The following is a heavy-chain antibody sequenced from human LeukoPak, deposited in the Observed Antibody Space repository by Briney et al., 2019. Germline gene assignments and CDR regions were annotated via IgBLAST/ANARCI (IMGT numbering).Heavy chain of an antibody. CDR1: GGSFSGYY. D-gene: IGHD5-18*01. CDR2: INHSGST. CDR3: ARSSRIQLWSPPYYYYYGMDV. Sequence: SETLSLTCAVYGGSFSGYYWSWIRQPPGKGLEWIGEINHSGSTNYNPSLKSRVTISVDTSKNQFSLKLSSVTAADTAVHYCARSSRIQLWSPPYYYYYGMDVWGQGTTVTVSS. V-gene: IGHV4-34*01. J-gene: IGHJ6*02.